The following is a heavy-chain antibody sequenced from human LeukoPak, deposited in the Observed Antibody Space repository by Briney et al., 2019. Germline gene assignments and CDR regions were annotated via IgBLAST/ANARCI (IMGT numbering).Heavy chain of an antibody. D-gene: IGHD4-17*01. J-gene: IGHJ4*02. CDR2: ISYDGSNK. CDR3: ARGLTVTRLDY. Sequence: RPGGSLRLSCAASGFTFSSYGMHWVRQAPGKGLEWVAVISYDGSNKYYADSVKGRFIISRDSSKNTLYLQMNSLRAEDTAVYYCARGLTVTRLDYWGQGALVTASS. CDR1: GFTFSSYG. V-gene: IGHV3-30*03.